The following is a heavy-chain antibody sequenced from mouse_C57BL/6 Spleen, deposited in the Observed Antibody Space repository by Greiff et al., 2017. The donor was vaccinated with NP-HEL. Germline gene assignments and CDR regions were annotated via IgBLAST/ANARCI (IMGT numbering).Heavy chain of an antibody. D-gene: IGHD2-5*01. Sequence: DVQLQESGPGLVKPSQSLSLTCSVTGYSITSGYYWNWIRQFPGNKLEWMCYITYDGSNNYNPSLKNRSSITRDTSKNQVFMKLNSVTTEDTATYYWARTSNVDYWGQGTTLTVSS. CDR1: GYSITSGYY. CDR2: ITYDGSN. V-gene: IGHV3-6*01. CDR3: ARTSNVDY. J-gene: IGHJ2*01.